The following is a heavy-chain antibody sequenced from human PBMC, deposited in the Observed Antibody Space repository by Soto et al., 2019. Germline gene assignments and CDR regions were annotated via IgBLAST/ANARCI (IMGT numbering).Heavy chain of an antibody. D-gene: IGHD2-2*01. Sequence: ASVKVSCKASGYTFTGYYMHWVRQAPGQGLEWMGWINPNSGGTNYAQKFQGRVTMTRDTSISAAYMELSRLRSDDTAVYYCARDLVVPAASYYYYYGMDVWGQGTTVTASS. CDR2: INPNSGGT. V-gene: IGHV1-2*02. CDR3: ARDLVVPAASYYYYYGMDV. J-gene: IGHJ6*02. CDR1: GYTFTGYY.